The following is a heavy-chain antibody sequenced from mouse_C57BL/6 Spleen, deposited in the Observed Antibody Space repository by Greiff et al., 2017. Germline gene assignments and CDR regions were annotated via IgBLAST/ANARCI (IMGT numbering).Heavy chain of an antibody. CDR2: ISSGSSTI. CDR1: GFTFSDYG. V-gene: IGHV5-17*01. D-gene: IGHD1-1*01. J-gene: IGHJ1*03. Sequence: EVQLVESGGGLVKPGGSLKLSCAASGFTFSDYGMHWVRQAPEKGLEWVAYISSGSSTIYYSDTVKGRFTISRDNAKNTLFLQMTSLRSEDTAMYYCAREKDYYGSYWYFDVWGTGTTVTVSS. CDR3: AREKDYYGSYWYFDV.